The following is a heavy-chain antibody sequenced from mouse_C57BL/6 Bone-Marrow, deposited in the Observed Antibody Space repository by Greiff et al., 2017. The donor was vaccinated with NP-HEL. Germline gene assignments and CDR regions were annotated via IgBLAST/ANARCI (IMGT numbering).Heavy chain of an antibody. V-gene: IGHV5-6*01. Sequence: EVQGVESGGDLVKPGGSLKLSCAASGFTFSSYGMSWVRQTPDKRLEWVATISSGGSYTYYPDSVKGRFTISRDNAKNTLYLQMSSLKSEDTAMYYCARHGDYGSSLPDYWGQGTTLTVSS. CDR2: ISSGGSYT. D-gene: IGHD1-1*01. CDR3: ARHGDYGSSLPDY. J-gene: IGHJ2*01. CDR1: GFTFSSYG.